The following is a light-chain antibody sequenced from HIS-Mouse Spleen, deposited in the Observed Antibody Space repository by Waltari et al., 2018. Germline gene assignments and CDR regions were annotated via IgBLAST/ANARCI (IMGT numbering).Light chain of an antibody. V-gene: IGKV2-28*01. Sequence: MGMTQSPLSLPVTPGEPASISCRSSQSLLHSNGYNYLDWYLQKPGQSPQLLIYLGSNRASGVPDRFSGSGSGTDFTLKISRVEAEDVGVYYCMQALQTPYTFGQGTKLEIK. J-gene: IGKJ2*01. CDR1: QSLLHSNGYNY. CDR2: LGS. CDR3: MQALQTPYT.